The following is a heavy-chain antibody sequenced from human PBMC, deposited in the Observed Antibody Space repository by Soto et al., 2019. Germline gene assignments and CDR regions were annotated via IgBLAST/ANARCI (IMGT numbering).Heavy chain of an antibody. CDR2: IYHSGST. Sequence: QLQLQESGSGLVKPSQTLSLTCAVSGGSISSGGYSWSWIRQPPGKGLEYIGYIYHSGSTYYNPSLKSRVTISVDRSKDQFSLKLGSVTAADTAVYYCARVRSGWGIDYWGQGTLVTVSS. CDR1: GGSISSGGYS. J-gene: IGHJ4*02. CDR3: ARVRSGWGIDY. D-gene: IGHD6-19*01. V-gene: IGHV4-30-2*01.